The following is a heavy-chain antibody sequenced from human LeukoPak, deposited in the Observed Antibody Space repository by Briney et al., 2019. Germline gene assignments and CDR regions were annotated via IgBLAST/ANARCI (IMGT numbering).Heavy chain of an antibody. CDR1: GFTFSSYA. CDR2: ISGSGGST. D-gene: IGHD3-22*01. J-gene: IGHJ4*02. V-gene: IGHV3-23*01. Sequence: GGSLRLSCAASGFTFSSYAMSWVRQAPGKGLEWVSAISGSGGSTYYADSVKGRFTISRDNSKNTLYLQMNSLRAEDTAVYYCAKDPTYYYDSSTHFDYWGQGTLVTVS. CDR3: AKDPTYYYDSSTHFDY.